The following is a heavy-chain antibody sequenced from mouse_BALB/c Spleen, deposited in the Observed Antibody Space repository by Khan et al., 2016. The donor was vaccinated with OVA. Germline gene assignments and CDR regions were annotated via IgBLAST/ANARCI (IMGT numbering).Heavy chain of an antibody. D-gene: IGHD2-4*01. J-gene: IGHJ3*01. V-gene: IGHV3-2*02. CDR1: GYSITSEYA. CDR2: ISYSGNT. CDR3: ARKDYYDYDPFPY. Sequence: SGPGLVKPSQSLSLTCTVTGYSITSEYAWNWIRQFPGNKLEWMGYISYSGNTRYNPSLKSRISITRDTSKNQFFLRLNSVTTEDTATYYCARKDYYDYDPFPYWGQGTLVTVSA.